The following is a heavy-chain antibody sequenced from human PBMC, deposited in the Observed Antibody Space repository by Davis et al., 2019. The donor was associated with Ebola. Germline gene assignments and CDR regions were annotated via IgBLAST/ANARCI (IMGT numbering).Heavy chain of an antibody. CDR1: GYTFISYS. CDR2: INSNSGGA. V-gene: IGHV1-2*02. J-gene: IGHJ6*02. CDR3: ARTLVSPRSDGMDV. D-gene: IGHD4-23*01. Sequence: ASVKVSCKASGYTFISYSMHWVRQAPGQGLEWMGWINSNSGGAKYAHNFQGRVTMTRDTSISPAYMEMGSLRSDDTAVYYCARTLVSPRSDGMDVWGQGTTVRVSS.